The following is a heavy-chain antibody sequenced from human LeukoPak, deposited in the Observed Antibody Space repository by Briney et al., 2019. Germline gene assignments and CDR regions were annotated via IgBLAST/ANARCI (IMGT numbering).Heavy chain of an antibody. CDR3: ARDPEVHGYYFDY. J-gene: IGHJ4*02. D-gene: IGHD3-3*01. CDR2: IHTSGST. CDR1: GGSTSNYF. Sequence: PSETLSLTCTVSGGSTSNYFCTWLRQSAGKGLEWIGRIHTSGSTNYNPSLKSRVSMSVDTSKNQFSLKLSSVTAADTAVYYCARDPEVHGYYFDYWGQEALVTVSS. V-gene: IGHV4-4*07.